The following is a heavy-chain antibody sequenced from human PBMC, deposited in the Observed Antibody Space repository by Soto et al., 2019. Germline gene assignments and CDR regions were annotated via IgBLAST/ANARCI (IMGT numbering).Heavy chain of an antibody. D-gene: IGHD2-2*01. CDR1: GFTFSSYW. J-gene: IGHJ5*02. Sequence: GGSLRLSCAASGFTFSSYWMSWVRQAPGKGLEWVANIKQDGSEKYYVDSVKGRFTIPRDNAKNSLYLQMNSLRAEDTAVYYCARTGQPRKYQLLYWFDPWGQGTLVTVSS. CDR2: IKQDGSEK. V-gene: IGHV3-7*03. CDR3: ARTGQPRKYQLLYWFDP.